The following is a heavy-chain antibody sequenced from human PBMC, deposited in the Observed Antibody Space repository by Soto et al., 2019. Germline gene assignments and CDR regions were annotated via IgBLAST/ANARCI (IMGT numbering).Heavy chain of an antibody. V-gene: IGHV5-51*01. Sequence: GESLKISCKGSGYSFTSYWIGWVRQMPGKGLEWMGIIYPGDSDTRYSPSFQGQVTISADKSISTAYLQWSSLKASDTAMYYCAGHRYYDFWSSTKYYYYMDVWGKGTTVTVSS. CDR2: IYPGDSDT. J-gene: IGHJ6*03. CDR1: GYSFTSYW. CDR3: AGHRYYDFWSSTKYYYYMDV. D-gene: IGHD3-3*01.